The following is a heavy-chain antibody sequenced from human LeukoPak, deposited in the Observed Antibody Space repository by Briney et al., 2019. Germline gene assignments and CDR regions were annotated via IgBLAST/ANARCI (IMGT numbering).Heavy chain of an antibody. J-gene: IGHJ4*02. CDR2: ISYSGST. Sequence: SETLSLTCTVSGGSISSGGYYWSWIRQPPGKGLEWIGYISYSGSTNYNPSLKSRVTISVDRSKSQFSLKLNSVTAADTALYYCAGATHNYEAYWGQGTLVTVSS. V-gene: IGHV4-61*08. CDR1: GGSISSGGYY. D-gene: IGHD4-11*01. CDR3: AGATHNYEAY.